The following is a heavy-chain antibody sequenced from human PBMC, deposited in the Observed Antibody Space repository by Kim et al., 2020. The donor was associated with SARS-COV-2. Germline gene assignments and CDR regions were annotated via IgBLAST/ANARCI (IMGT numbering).Heavy chain of an antibody. J-gene: IGHJ4*02. CDR3: AKDLIAAAGRDYFDY. V-gene: IGHV3-23*01. D-gene: IGHD6-13*01. Sequence: DSVKGRFTISRDNSKNTLYLQMNSLRAEDTAVYYCAKDLIAAAGRDYFDYWGQGTLVTVSS.